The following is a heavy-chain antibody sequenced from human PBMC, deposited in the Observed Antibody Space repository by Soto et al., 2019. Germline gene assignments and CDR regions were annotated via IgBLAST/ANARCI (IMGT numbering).Heavy chain of an antibody. V-gene: IGHV4-39*01. CDR3: ARHMTTVTDYDY. J-gene: IGHJ4*02. CDR1: GGSISSSSYY. CDR2: IYYSGST. Sequence: PSETLSLTCTVSGGSISSSSYYWGWIHQPPGKGLEWIGSIYYSGSTYYNPSLKSRVTISVDTSKNQFSLKLSSVTAADTAVYYCARHMTTVTDYDYWGQGTLVTVSS. D-gene: IGHD4-4*01.